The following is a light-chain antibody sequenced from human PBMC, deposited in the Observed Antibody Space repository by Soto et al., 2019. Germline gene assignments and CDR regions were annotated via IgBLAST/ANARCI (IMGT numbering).Light chain of an antibody. J-gene: IGKJ5*01. CDR3: QQRSNWLIT. V-gene: IGKV3-11*01. CDR1: QSVSSY. CDR2: DAS. Sequence: EIVLTQSPATLSLSPGERATLSCRASQSVSSYLAWYQQKPGQAPSLLIYDASNRATGIPARFSGSGSGPDFTLTISSLEPEDFAVYSCQQRSNWLITFGQGTRLEIK.